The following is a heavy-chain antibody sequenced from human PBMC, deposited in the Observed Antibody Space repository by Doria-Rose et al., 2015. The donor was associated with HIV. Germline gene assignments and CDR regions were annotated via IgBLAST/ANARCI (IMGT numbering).Heavy chain of an antibody. Sequence: SWVASGFTFSRYSINLVRQAPGKGLEWVSSISSSSEYIYYVDSVQGRFTISRDNAKNSVYLQMNSLRTEDTAVYYCARDHYDSGGYYRDWGQGTLVTVSS. D-gene: IGHD3-22*01. CDR3: ARDHYDSGGYYRD. CDR2: ISSSSEYI. J-gene: IGHJ4*02. V-gene: IGHV3-21*03. CDR1: GFTFSRYS.